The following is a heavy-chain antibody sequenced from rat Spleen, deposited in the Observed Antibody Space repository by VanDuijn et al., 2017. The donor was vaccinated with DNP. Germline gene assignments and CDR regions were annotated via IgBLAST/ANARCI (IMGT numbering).Heavy chain of an antibody. CDR1: GFTFSAYN. D-gene: IGHD1-11*01. V-gene: IGHV5S10*01. J-gene: IGHJ4*01. CDR3: TTFEGTNA. CDR2: ITYDGSRT. Sequence: EVQLVESGGYLVQSGRSLKVTCAASGFTFSAYNMAWVRQAPKKGLEWVATITYDGSRTYCRDSVKGRFTISRDNAKSTLYLQMDSLRSEDTATYYCTTFEGTNAWGQGTSVTVSS.